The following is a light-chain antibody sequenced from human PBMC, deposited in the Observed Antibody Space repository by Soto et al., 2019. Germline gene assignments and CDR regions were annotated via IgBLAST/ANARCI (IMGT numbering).Light chain of an antibody. CDR1: SSNIGSNP. V-gene: IGLV1-44*01. CDR3: AAWDDGLNGVL. J-gene: IGLJ2*01. CDR2: TNS. Sequence: QSVLTQPPSASGTPGQRVTISCSGSSSNIGSNPANWYQQLPGTAPKLLIYTNSYRPLGVPDRFSGSKSGTSASLAISGLQSEEEADYYCAAWDDGLNGVLFGGGTKLTVL.